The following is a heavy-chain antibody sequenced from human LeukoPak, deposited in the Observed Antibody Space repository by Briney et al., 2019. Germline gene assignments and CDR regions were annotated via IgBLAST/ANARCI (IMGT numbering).Heavy chain of an antibody. D-gene: IGHD1-26*01. Sequence: GVSVKVSCKASGYTFNGYYMHWVRQAPGQGLESMGWINSNSGARNYAQKFQGRVTMSRDTSINTAYMELSRLTSDDTAVYYCARGRGGATTGLDHWGQGALVTVSS. J-gene: IGHJ4*02. CDR1: GYTFNGYY. V-gene: IGHV1-2*02. CDR2: INSNSGAR. CDR3: ARGRGGATTGLDH.